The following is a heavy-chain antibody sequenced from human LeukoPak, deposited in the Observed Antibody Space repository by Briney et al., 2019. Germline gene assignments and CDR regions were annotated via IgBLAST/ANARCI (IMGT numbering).Heavy chain of an antibody. Sequence: SGGSLRLSCAASGFTFSSYSMNWVRQAPGKGLEWVSSISSSSYIYYADSVKGRFTISRDNAKNSLYLQMNSLRAEDTAVYYCARDRKERIQLWSAFDYWGQGTLVTVSS. J-gene: IGHJ4*02. CDR3: ARDRKERIQLWSAFDY. CDR1: GFTFSSYS. CDR2: ISSSSYI. D-gene: IGHD5-18*01. V-gene: IGHV3-21*01.